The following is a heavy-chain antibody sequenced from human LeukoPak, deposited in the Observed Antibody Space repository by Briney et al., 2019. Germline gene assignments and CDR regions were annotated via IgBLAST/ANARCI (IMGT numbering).Heavy chain of an antibody. CDR2: IYHSGST. D-gene: IGHD4-11*01. J-gene: IGHJ6*03. CDR3: ASLRYSNPIYYYMDV. V-gene: IGHV4-30-2*01. CDR1: GGSISSGGYY. Sequence: SETLSLTCTVSGGSISSGGYYWSWIRQPPGKGLEWIGYIYHSGSTYYNPSLKSRVTISVDRSKNQFSLKLSSVTAADTAVYYCASLRYSNPIYYYMDVWGTGITVTVS.